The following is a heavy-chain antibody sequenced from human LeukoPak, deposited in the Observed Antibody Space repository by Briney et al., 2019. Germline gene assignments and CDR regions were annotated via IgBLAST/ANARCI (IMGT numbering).Heavy chain of an antibody. CDR3: ARDYQLWPRDNWFDP. D-gene: IGHD5-18*01. Sequence: ASVKVSCKASGYTFTSYYMHWVRQAPGQGLEWMGWISAYNGNTNYAQKLQGRVTMTTDTSTSTAYMELRSLRSDDTAVYYCARDYQLWPRDNWFDPWGQGTLVTVSS. V-gene: IGHV1-18*04. CDR2: ISAYNGNT. CDR1: GYTFTSYY. J-gene: IGHJ5*02.